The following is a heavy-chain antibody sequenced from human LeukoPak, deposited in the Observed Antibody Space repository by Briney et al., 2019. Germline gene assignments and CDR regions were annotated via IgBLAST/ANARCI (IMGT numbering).Heavy chain of an antibody. V-gene: IGHV3-23*01. CDR2: ISGGGGST. Sequence: GGSLRLSCAASGITFSSHAMSWVRQAPWKGLEWVSAISGGGGSTDYADSVKGRFTISRDNSKNTLYLQMNSLRVEDTAVYYCAKGIKNWNTPFDYWGQGTLVTVSS. D-gene: IGHD1/OR15-1a*01. CDR1: GITFSSHA. CDR3: AKGIKNWNTPFDY. J-gene: IGHJ4*02.